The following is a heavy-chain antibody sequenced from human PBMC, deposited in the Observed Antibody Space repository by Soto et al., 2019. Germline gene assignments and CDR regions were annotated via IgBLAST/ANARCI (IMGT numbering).Heavy chain of an antibody. CDR3: AREPYIAVAGRFDY. D-gene: IGHD6-19*01. Sequence: ASVKVSCKASGYTFTSYGISWVRQAPGQGLEWMGWISAYNGNTNYAQKLQGRVTMTTDTSTSTVYMELSSLRSEDTAVYYCAREPYIAVAGRFDYWGQGTLVTVSS. CDR2: ISAYNGNT. J-gene: IGHJ4*02. V-gene: IGHV1-18*01. CDR1: GYTFTSYG.